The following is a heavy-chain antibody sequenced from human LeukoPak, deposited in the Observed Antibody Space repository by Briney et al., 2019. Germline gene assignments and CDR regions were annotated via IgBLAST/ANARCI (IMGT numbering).Heavy chain of an antibody. CDR1: GWSFSGYY. CDR2: NNHCGST. Sequence: SETLSLTCTVYGWSFSGYYWSWIRQPPAKGLEGIGENNHCGSTNYNPSLNSRVTISVDTSKNQFSRKLSSVTAAVTAVYYCARLLVREVIVRVIGFDYWGQGTLVTVSS. J-gene: IGHJ4*02. V-gene: IGHV4-34*01. D-gene: IGHD3-10*01. CDR3: ARLLVREVIVRVIGFDY.